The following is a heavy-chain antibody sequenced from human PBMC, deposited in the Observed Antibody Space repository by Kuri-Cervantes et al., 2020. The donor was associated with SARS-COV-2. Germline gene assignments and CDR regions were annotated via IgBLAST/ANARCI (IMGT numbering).Heavy chain of an antibody. Sequence: SETLSLTCTVSGGSISSYYWSWIRQPPGKGLGWIGYIYYSGSTNYNPSLKSRVTISVDASKNQFSLKLSSVTAADTAVYYCARGIEIAALGTYWFDPWGQGTLVTVSS. CDR3: ARGIEIAALGTYWFDP. J-gene: IGHJ5*02. D-gene: IGHD6-6*01. CDR2: IYYSGST. V-gene: IGHV4-59*01. CDR1: GGSISSYY.